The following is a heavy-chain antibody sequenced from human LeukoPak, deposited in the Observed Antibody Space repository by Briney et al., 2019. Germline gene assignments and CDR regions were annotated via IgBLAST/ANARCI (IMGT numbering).Heavy chain of an antibody. CDR3: ARVKYSSSWYYYYYMDV. CDR1: GGSISSYY. Sequence: PSETLSLTCTVSGGSISSYYWSWIRQPPGKGLEWIGYIYTSGSTNYNPSLKSRVTMSVDTSKNQFSLRLSSVTAADTAVYYCARVKYSSSWYYYYYMDVWGKGTTVTVSS. J-gene: IGHJ6*03. CDR2: IYTSGST. V-gene: IGHV4-4*09. D-gene: IGHD6-13*01.